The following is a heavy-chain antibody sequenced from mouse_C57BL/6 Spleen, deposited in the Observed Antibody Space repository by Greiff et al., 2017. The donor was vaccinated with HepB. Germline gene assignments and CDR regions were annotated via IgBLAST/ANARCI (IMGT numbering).Heavy chain of an antibody. D-gene: IGHD1-1*01. CDR1: GYTFTDYN. V-gene: IGHV1-18*01. Sequence: EVKLQESGPELVKPGASVKIPCKASGYTFTDYNMDWVKQSHGKSLEWIGDINPNNGGTIYNQKFKGKATLTVDKSSSTAYMELRSLTSEDTAVYYCARRYTQEYFDVWGTGTTVTVSS. J-gene: IGHJ1*03. CDR2: INPNNGGT. CDR3: ARRYTQEYFDV.